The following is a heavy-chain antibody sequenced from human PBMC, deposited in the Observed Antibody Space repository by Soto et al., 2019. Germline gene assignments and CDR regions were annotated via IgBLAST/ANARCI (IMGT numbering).Heavy chain of an antibody. J-gene: IGHJ3*02. CDR1: GGSISSGGYY. CDR2: IYYSGST. Sequence: QVQLQESGPGLVKPSQTLSLTCTVSGGSISSGGYYWSWIRQHPGKGLEWIGYIYYSGSTYYNPSLKGRVTISVDTSKNQFSLKLSSVTAADTAVYYCARQGYCSSTSCYSGAFDIWGQGTMVTVSS. D-gene: IGHD2-2*01. CDR3: ARQGYCSSTSCYSGAFDI. V-gene: IGHV4-31*03.